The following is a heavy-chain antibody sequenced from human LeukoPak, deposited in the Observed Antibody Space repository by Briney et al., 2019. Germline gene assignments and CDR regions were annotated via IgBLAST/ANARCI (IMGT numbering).Heavy chain of an antibody. CDR3: AKDQWLVHIFDY. D-gene: IGHD6-19*01. V-gene: IGHV3-23*01. CDR1: GFTFSSYA. Sequence: SGGSLRLSCAASGFTFSSYAMSWVRQAPGKGLEWVSAISGSGVSTYYADSVKGRFTISRDNSKNTLYLQMNSLRAEDTAVYYCAKDQWLVHIFDYWGQGTLVTVSS. J-gene: IGHJ4*02. CDR2: ISGSGVST.